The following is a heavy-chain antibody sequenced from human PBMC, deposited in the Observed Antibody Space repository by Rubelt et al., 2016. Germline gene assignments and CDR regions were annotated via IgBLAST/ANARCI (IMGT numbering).Heavy chain of an antibody. CDR3: ARGNDLGDGYFDY. Sequence: QVHLVESGGGVVQPGRSLRLSCVASGFTVSTHAIHWVRQAPGKGLEWVAVISNNGYNQYYADFVKGRFTISRDKSKNTRYLQKSTLRPEDTAVYSCARGNDLGDGYFDYWGQGTLVTVSS. V-gene: IGHV3-30-3*01. J-gene: IGHJ4*02. CDR1: GFTVSTHA. D-gene: IGHD2-21*02. CDR2: ISNNGYNQ.